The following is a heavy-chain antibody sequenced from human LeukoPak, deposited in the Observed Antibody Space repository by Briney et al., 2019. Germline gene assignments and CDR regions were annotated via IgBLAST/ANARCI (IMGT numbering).Heavy chain of an antibody. V-gene: IGHV1-2*02. D-gene: IGHD1-14*01. CDR3: AREAGETHNTGIDS. Sequence: ASMKVSCKAFGYTFTDHFLYWGRRGPGQGLVWIGWISPNSGGTNYAQKFQGRVTMTRDTSISSAYMELSGLTSDDTAVYYCAREAGETHNTGIDSWGQGTLVTVSS. CDR2: ISPNSGGT. J-gene: IGHJ4*02. CDR1: GYTFTDHF.